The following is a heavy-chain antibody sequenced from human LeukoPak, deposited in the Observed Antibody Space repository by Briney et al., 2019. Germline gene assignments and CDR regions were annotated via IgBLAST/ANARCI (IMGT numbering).Heavy chain of an antibody. CDR3: ARDPTERFGESHFDY. D-gene: IGHD3-10*01. Sequence: PGGSLRLSCAASGFTFSSYAMHWVRQAPGKGLEWVAVISYDGSNKYYADSVKGRFTISRDNSKSTLYLQMYSLRAEDTAVYYCARDPTERFGESHFDYWGQGTLVTVSS. J-gene: IGHJ4*02. V-gene: IGHV3-30-3*01. CDR1: GFTFSSYA. CDR2: ISYDGSNK.